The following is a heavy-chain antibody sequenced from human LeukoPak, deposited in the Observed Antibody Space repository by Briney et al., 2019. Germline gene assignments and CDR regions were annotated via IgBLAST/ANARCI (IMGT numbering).Heavy chain of an antibody. CDR2: ISGSGGST. V-gene: IGHV3-23*01. CDR3: AKDVYCSSTSCYYFDY. D-gene: IGHD2-2*01. Sequence: GGSLRLSCAASGFTFSSYAMSWVRQAPGKGLEWVSAISGSGGSTYYADSEKGRFTISRDNSKNTLYLQMNSLRAEDTAVYYCAKDVYCSSTSCYYFDYWGQGTLVTVSS. CDR1: GFTFSSYA. J-gene: IGHJ4*02.